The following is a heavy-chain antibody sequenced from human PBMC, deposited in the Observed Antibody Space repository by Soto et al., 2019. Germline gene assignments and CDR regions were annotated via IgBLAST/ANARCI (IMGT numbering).Heavy chain of an antibody. D-gene: IGHD6-19*01. V-gene: IGHV3-9*01. CDR3: AKDRGLVLSFYFDY. J-gene: IGHJ4*02. CDR1: GFTFDDYA. CDR2: ISWNSGSI. Sequence: EVQLVESGGGLVQPGRSLRLSCAASGFTFDDYAMHWVRQAPGKGLEWVSGISWNSGSISYADSVKGRFTISRDNAKKSLYLQINSLRAEDTALYYCAKDRGLVLSFYFDYWGQGTLVTVSS.